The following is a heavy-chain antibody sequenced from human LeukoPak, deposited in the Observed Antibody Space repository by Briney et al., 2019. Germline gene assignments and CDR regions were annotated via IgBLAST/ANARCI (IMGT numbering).Heavy chain of an antibody. CDR3: ARARNWNDGVYFDN. J-gene: IGHJ4*02. Sequence: SETLSLTCAVSGYSISSGFYWGWIRQPPGKGLEWIGSIYHSGSTYYNPSLKSRVTISVDTSKSQFSLKLSSVTAADTAVYYCARARNWNDGVYFDNWGQGTLVTVSS. D-gene: IGHD1-1*01. CDR2: IYHSGST. V-gene: IGHV4-38-2*01. CDR1: GYSISSGFY.